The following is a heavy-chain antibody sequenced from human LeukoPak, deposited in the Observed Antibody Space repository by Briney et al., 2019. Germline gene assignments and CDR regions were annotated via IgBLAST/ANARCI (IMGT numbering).Heavy chain of an antibody. CDR1: DGSISGYY. V-gene: IGHV4-59*01. CDR3: AREWLALDY. Sequence: PSETLSLTCTVSDGSISGYYWNWIRQPPGKGLEWIGYIYYSGTTNYSPSLKSRVTISVDTSKNQFSLKLSSVTAADTAVYYCAREWLALDYWGPGTLVTVSS. CDR2: IYYSGTT. J-gene: IGHJ4*02. D-gene: IGHD6-19*01.